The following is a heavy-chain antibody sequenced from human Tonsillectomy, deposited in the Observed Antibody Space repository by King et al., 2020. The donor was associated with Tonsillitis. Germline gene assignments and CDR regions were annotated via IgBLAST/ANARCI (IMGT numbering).Heavy chain of an antibody. V-gene: IGHV3-7*01. CDR2: IKQDGSEK. CDR3: ARDPNYYDTSGYYPRGAFDI. J-gene: IGHJ3*02. CDR1: GLTFSSYW. Sequence: VQLVESGGGLVQPGGSLRLSCAASGLTFSSYWMTWVRQAPGKGLEWVANIKQDGSEKYYVDSVKGRFTISRDNAKNSLFLQMNSLRAEDTAVYYCARDPNYYDTSGYYPRGAFDIWGQGTMVTVSS. D-gene: IGHD3-22*01.